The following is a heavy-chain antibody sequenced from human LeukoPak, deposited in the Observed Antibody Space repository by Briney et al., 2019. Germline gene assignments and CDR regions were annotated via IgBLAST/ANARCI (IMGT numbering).Heavy chain of an antibody. CDR2: ITSSSRTI. V-gene: IGHV3-48*03. Sequence: PGGSLRHSCAASGFTFSSYEMNWVRQAPGKGLEWISYITSSSRTIYYADSVKGRFSISRDNAKNLLYLQMNNLRAEDTAVYYCARIPHPSPVGYWGQGTLVTVSS. D-gene: IGHD4-23*01. J-gene: IGHJ4*02. CDR1: GFTFSSYE. CDR3: ARIPHPSPVGY.